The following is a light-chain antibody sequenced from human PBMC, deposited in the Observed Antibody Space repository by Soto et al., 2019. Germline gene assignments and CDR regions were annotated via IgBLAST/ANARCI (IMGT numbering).Light chain of an antibody. Sequence: EIVLTQSPGTLSLSPGERATLSCRASQSVSSSYLAWYQQKPGQAPRLLISGASSRATGIPDRFSGSGSGTAFTLTISRLEPEDFAVYYCQQYGSSPGGTFGQGTKVEIK. CDR3: QQYGSSPGGT. CDR2: GAS. V-gene: IGKV3-20*01. CDR1: QSVSSSY. J-gene: IGKJ1*01.